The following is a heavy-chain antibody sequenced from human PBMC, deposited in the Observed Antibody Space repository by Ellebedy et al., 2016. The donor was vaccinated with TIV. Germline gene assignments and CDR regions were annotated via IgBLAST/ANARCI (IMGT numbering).Heavy chain of an antibody. V-gene: IGHV3-74*01. CDR3: ARKNYGDYLGGDFDY. CDR1: GFTFSSYW. D-gene: IGHD4-17*01. CDR2: INSDGSST. J-gene: IGHJ4*02. Sequence: GESLKISXAASGFTFSSYWMHWVCQAPGKGLVWVSRINSDGSSTSYADSVKGRFTISRDNAKNTLYLQMNSLRAEDTAVYYCARKNYGDYLGGDFDYWGQGTLVTVSS.